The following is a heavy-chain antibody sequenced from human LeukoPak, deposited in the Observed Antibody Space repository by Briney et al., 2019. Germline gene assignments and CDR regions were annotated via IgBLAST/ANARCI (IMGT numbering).Heavy chain of an antibody. CDR2: ITSDGVNT. Sequence: PGGSLRLSCAASGFTFSSHPMNWVRQAPGKGLEHVSAITSDGVNTYYADSVKGRFTISRDSSKNTLFLQMGSLRAEDMAVYYCTRLQPRDTWIQDYWGQGTLVTVSS. CDR3: TRLQPRDTWIQDY. D-gene: IGHD5-18*01. CDR1: GFTFSSHP. V-gene: IGHV3-64*02. J-gene: IGHJ4*02.